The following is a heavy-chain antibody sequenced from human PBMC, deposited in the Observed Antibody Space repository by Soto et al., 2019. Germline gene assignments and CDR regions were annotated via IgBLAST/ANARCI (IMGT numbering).Heavy chain of an antibody. CDR1: GGSISSGGYS. J-gene: IGHJ5*02. D-gene: IGHD2-2*03. Sequence: SETLSLTCAVSGGSISSGGYSWSWIRQPPGKGLEWIGSIYYSGSTYYNPSLKSRVTISVDTSKNQFSLKLSSVTAADTAVYYCARLYLGYCISTSCYEYWFDPWGQGTLVTVSS. V-gene: IGHV4-30-2*03. CDR2: IYYSGST. CDR3: ARLYLGYCISTSCYEYWFDP.